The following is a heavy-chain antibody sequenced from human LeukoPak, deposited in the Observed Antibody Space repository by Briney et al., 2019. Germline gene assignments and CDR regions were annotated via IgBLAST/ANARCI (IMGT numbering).Heavy chain of an antibody. Sequence: SETLSLTCTVSGGSISSYYWSWIRQPPGKGLEWIGYIYYSGSTNYNPSLKSRVTISVDTSENQFSLKLSSVTAADTAVYYCARETNDSFDYWGQGTLVTVSS. CDR2: IYYSGST. CDR3: ARETNDSFDY. J-gene: IGHJ4*02. V-gene: IGHV4-59*01. D-gene: IGHD3-3*01. CDR1: GGSISSYY.